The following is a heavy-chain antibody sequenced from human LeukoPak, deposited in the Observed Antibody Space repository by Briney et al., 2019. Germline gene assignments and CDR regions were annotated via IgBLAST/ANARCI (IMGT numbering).Heavy chain of an antibody. CDR2: ISGSGGST. D-gene: IGHD1-1*01. J-gene: IGHJ3*02. Sequence: PGGSLRLSCAASGFTFSSYAMSWVRQAPGKGLEWVSAISGSGGSTYYADSVTGRFTISRDNSKNTLFLQMDSLRAEDTAVYYCAKRVAEQSTSWYIDMWGPGTVVTVSS. CDR1: GFTFSSYA. V-gene: IGHV3-23*01. CDR3: AKRVAEQSTSWYIDM.